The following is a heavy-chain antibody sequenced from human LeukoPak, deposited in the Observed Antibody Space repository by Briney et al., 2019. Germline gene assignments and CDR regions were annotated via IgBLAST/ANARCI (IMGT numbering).Heavy chain of an antibody. CDR3: ARDMKYYDILTGYYPGYYFDY. CDR2: INPNSGGT. D-gene: IGHD3-9*01. V-gene: IGHV1-2*04. Sequence: ASVKVSCKASGYTFTGYYMHWVRQAPGQGLEWMGWINPNSGGTNYAQKFQGWVTMTRDTSISTAYMELSRLRSDDTAVYYCARDMKYYDILTGYYPGYYFDYWGQGTLVTVSS. CDR1: GYTFTGYY. J-gene: IGHJ4*02.